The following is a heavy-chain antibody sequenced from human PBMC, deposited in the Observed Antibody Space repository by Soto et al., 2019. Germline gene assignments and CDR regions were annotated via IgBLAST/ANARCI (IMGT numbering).Heavy chain of an antibody. CDR1: GFTFDDYA. CDR3: AKDAYSSGWRVFDY. D-gene: IGHD6-19*01. CDR2: ISWNSGSI. J-gene: IGHJ4*02. Sequence: LRLSCAASGFTFDDYAMHWVRQAPGKGLEWVSGISWNSGSIGYADSVKGRFTISRDNAKNSLYLQMNSLRAEDTALYYCAKDAYSSGWRVFDYWGQGTLVTVSS. V-gene: IGHV3-9*01.